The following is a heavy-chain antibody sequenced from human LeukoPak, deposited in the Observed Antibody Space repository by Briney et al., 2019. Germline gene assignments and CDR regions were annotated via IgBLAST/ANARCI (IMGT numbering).Heavy chain of an antibody. CDR3: ARDSEHYYGLGNYYKYYYYMDV. CDR2: ITPIFGIP. Sequence: SVKVSCKASGGTFSRYAISWVRQAPGQGLEWMGGITPIFGIPNYAQKFQGRVTITADESTSTAYMELSSLRFEDTAVYYCARDSEHYYGLGNYYKYYYYMDVWGKGTTVTISS. CDR1: GGTFSRYA. V-gene: IGHV1-69*13. J-gene: IGHJ6*03. D-gene: IGHD3-10*01.